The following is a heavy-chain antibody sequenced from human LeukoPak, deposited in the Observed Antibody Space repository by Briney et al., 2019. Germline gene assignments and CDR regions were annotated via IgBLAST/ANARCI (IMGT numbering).Heavy chain of an antibody. J-gene: IGHJ4*02. V-gene: IGHV4-59*01. D-gene: IGHD2-21*02. CDR2: IYSSGST. CDR1: GGSISNYY. CDR3: ARFAYCGGHCWYYFDY. Sequence: PSETLSLTCIVSGGSISNYYWSWIRQPPGKGLEWIGYIYSSGSTNYNPSLKSRVTISVDTSKNQFSLKLSSVTAADTAVYYCARFAYCGGHCWYYFDYWGQGSLVTVSS.